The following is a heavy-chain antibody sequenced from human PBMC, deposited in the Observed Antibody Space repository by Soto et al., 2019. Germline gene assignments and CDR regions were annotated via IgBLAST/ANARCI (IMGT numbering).Heavy chain of an antibody. V-gene: IGHV3-23*01. CDR2: VSGSGGST. CDR1: GFTFSSYA. CDR3: AKPPDYNWNHY. D-gene: IGHD1-20*01. Sequence: EVQLLESGGGLVQPGGSLRLSCAASGFTFSSYAMSWVRQAPGKGLEWISAVSGSGGSTYYADSVKGRFTNSRDNSKDTLYLQMNNLRAEDTAVYYCAKPPDYNWNHYWGQGTLVTVSS. J-gene: IGHJ4*02.